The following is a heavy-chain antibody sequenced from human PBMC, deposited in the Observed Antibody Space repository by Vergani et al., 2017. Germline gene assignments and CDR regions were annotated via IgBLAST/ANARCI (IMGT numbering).Heavy chain of an antibody. CDR3: ASNTLTDSSSWYLALTHSTNYYGMDV. CDR1: GYSISSGYY. V-gene: IGHV3-66*02. Sequence: VQLQESGPGLVKPSETLSLTCAVSGYSISSGYYWGWIRQPPGKGLQWVSVIYSGGSTSYADSWKGRVTISRDNSKNTLYLQMNSLRAEDTAVYYCASNTLTDSSSWYLALTHSTNYYGMDVWGQGTTVTVSS. D-gene: IGHD6-13*01. J-gene: IGHJ6*02. CDR2: IYSGGST.